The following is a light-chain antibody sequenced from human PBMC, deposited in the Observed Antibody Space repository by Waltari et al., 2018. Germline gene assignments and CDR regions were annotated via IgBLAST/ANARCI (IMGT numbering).Light chain of an antibody. V-gene: IGLV3-21*04. CDR1: NIGSKS. CDR2: DDS. J-gene: IGLJ3*02. CDR3: QVWDSSSGRQV. Sequence: SYVLTQPPTVSVAPGKTARITCDGNNIGSKSVHWYQQRPGQAPCLVISDDSARPSGITGRCAGSNSGGTATRTIGRVEAGDEADYYCQVWDSSSGRQVFGGGTKLTVL.